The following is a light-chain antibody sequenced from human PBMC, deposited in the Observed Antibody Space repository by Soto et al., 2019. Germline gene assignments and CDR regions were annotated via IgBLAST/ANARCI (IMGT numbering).Light chain of an antibody. Sequence: QSVLTQPASVSGSPGQSITISCTGTSSDVGGYNYVSWYQQHPGKAPKLMIYEVTNRPSGVSNRFSGSKSGNTASLTISGLQAEDEADYYCATWDDSLNGPMFGGGTKLTVL. J-gene: IGLJ3*02. CDR2: EVT. V-gene: IGLV2-14*01. CDR3: ATWDDSLNGPM. CDR1: SSDVGGYNY.